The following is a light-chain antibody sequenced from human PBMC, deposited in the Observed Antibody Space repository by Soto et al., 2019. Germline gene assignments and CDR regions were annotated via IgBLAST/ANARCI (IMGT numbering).Light chain of an antibody. CDR3: QQSYSTPWT. Sequence: IVMTQSPATLSVSPGERATLSCRASQSVSSNLAWYQQKPGQAPRLLIHGASSRATGIPDRFSGNGSVTDFTLTISSLQPEDVATYYCQQSYSTPWTFGQGTKVDI. CDR2: GAS. CDR1: QSVSSN. J-gene: IGKJ1*01. V-gene: IGKV3D-15*01.